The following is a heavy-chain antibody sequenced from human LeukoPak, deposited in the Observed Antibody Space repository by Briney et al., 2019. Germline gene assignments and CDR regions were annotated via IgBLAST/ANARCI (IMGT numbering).Heavy chain of an antibody. J-gene: IGHJ4*02. V-gene: IGHV3-74*01. CDR2: INPNGITT. Sequence: GGSLRLSCAASGFIFRNYWMRWVRQAPGKGLVWVARINPNGITTTYTDSVKGRFTISRDNAKNTLYLQMNSLRVEDTAVYYCARDFAGDRDYWGQGTLVTVSS. D-gene: IGHD4-17*01. CDR1: GFIFRNYW. CDR3: ARDFAGDRDY.